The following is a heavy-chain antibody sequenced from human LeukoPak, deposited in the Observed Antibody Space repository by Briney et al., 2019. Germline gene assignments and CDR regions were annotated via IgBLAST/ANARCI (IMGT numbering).Heavy chain of an antibody. J-gene: IGHJ6*02. CDR2: INPSGGST. V-gene: IGHV1-46*01. CDR1: GYTFTSYY. Sequence: APVKVSCKASGYTFTSYYMYWVRQAPGQGLEWMGIINPSGGSTSYAQKFQGRVTMTRDTSTSTVYMELSSLRSEDTAVYYCAGGKKMATIWYYYYGMDVWGQGTTVTVSS. CDR3: AGGKKMATIWYYYYGMDV. D-gene: IGHD5-24*01.